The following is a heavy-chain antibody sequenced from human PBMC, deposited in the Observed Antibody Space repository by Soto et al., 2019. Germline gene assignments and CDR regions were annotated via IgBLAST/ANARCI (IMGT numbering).Heavy chain of an antibody. J-gene: IGHJ4*02. CDR3: ASSPGIAVAGTFISPMDFDY. CDR2: ISAYNGNT. Sequence: ASVKVSCKASGYTFTSYGISWVRQAPGQGLEWMGWISAYNGNTNYAQKLQGRVTMTTDTSTSTAYMELRSLRSDDTAVYYCASSPGIAVAGTFISPMDFDYWGQGTLVTVSS. V-gene: IGHV1-18*01. D-gene: IGHD6-19*01. CDR1: GYTFTSYG.